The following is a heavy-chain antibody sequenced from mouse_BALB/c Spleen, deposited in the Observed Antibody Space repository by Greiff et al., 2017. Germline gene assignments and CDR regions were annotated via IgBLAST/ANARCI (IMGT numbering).Heavy chain of an antibody. J-gene: IGHJ3*01. CDR2: IRLKSNNYAT. Sequence: EVKLMESGGGLVQPGGSMKLSCVASGFTFSNYWMNWVRQSPEKGLEWVAEIRLKSNNYATHYAESVKGRFTISRDDSKSSVYLQMNNLRAEDTGIYYCTNWDAYWGQGTLVTVSA. D-gene: IGHD4-1*01. V-gene: IGHV6-6*02. CDR1: GFTFSNYW. CDR3: TNWDAY.